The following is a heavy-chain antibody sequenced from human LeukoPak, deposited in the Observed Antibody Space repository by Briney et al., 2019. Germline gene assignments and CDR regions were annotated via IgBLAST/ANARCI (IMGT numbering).Heavy chain of an antibody. J-gene: IGHJ6*03. CDR1: GFTFSSYW. Sequence: GGSLRLSCAASGFTFSSYWVHWVRQAPGKGLVWVSRINSDGSSTSYADSVKGRFTISRDNAKNTLYLQMNSLRAEDTAVYYCARDWGDSQHMDVWGKGTTVTISS. V-gene: IGHV3-74*01. CDR3: ARDWGDSQHMDV. CDR2: INSDGSST. D-gene: IGHD2-21*02.